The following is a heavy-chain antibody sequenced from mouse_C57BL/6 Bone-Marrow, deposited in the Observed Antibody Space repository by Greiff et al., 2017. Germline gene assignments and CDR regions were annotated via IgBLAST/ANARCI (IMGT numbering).Heavy chain of an antibody. V-gene: IGHV5-16*01. J-gene: IGHJ4*01. CDR3: ARGGSSPMDY. Sequence: EVHLVESAGGLVQPGSSMKLSCTASGFTFSDYYMAWVRQVPEKGLAWVANINYDGSSTYYLDSLKSRFIISRANAKNILYLQMSSLKSEDTATXDCARGGSSPMDYWGQGTSVTVSS. D-gene: IGHD1-1*01. CDR2: INYDGSST. CDR1: GFTFSDYY.